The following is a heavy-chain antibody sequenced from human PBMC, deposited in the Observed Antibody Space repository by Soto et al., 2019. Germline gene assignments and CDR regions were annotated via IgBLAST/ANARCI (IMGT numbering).Heavy chain of an antibody. Sequence: GGSLRLSCAASGFTFSSYDMHWVRQATGKSLEWVSAIGTAGDTYYPGSVKGRFTISRENAKNSLYLQMNSLRAGDTAVYYCARAGYCSGGSCHYYYYYGMDVWGQGTTVTVSS. V-gene: IGHV3-13*01. D-gene: IGHD2-15*01. J-gene: IGHJ6*02. CDR1: GFTFSSYD. CDR2: IGTAGDT. CDR3: ARAGYCSGGSCHYYYYYGMDV.